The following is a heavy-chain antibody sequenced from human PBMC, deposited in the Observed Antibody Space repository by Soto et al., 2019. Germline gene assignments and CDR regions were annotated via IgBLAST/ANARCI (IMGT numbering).Heavy chain of an antibody. CDR3: ARTRRGGRITVTDSWFDP. V-gene: IGHV1-18*01. Sequence: GAPVKVSCKASGYTFTSYGISWARQAPGQGLEWMGWISAYNGNTNYAQKLQGRVTMTTDTSTSTAYMELRSLRSDDTAVYYCARTRRGGRITVTDSWFDPWGEGTLVTVSS. CDR2: ISAYNGNT. J-gene: IGHJ5*02. CDR1: GYTFTSYG. D-gene: IGHD4-17*01.